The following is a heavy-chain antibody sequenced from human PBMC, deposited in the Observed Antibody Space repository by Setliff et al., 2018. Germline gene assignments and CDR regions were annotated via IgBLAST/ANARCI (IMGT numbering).Heavy chain of an antibody. CDR1: GFTFSNYW. CDR2: IRYDSSTK. Sequence: GGSLRLSCAASGFTFSNYWMSWVRQAPGKGLEWVSLIRYDSSTKDYADSVKGRFSVSRDNSRNTLYLQMNSLKTEDTAVYYCTLANCDANCAGLNWFDPWGHGIPVTVSS. V-gene: IGHV3-30*02. D-gene: IGHD2-21*02. J-gene: IGHJ5*02. CDR3: TLANCDANCAGLNWFDP.